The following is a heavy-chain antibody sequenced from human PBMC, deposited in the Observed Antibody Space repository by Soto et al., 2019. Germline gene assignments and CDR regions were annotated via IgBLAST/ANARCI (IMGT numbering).Heavy chain of an antibody. Sequence: SQTLALTCASSEDRVSSNSAAWNLISQSPSRGLEWLGRTYYRSNWSNDYAVSVKSRITINPDTSKNQFSLQLYSVTPEDTAVYYCAGVSWFRGMDVWGQGTPVTVSS. D-gene: IGHD3-10*01. CDR2: TYYRSNWSN. CDR3: AGVSWFRGMDV. V-gene: IGHV6-1*01. CDR1: EDRVSSNSAA. J-gene: IGHJ6*02.